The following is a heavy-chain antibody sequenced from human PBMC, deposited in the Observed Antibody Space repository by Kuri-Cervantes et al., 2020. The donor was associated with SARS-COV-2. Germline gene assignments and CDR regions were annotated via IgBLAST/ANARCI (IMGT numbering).Heavy chain of an antibody. Sequence: ASVKVSCKASGYTFTSYGINWVRQAPGQGLEWMTWTSTYNGNTNYAQKLQDRVTMATDTSTSTAYMELRSLRSDDTAVYYCARDNGANAFDIWGQGTMVTVSS. CDR3: ARDNGANAFDI. CDR1: GYTFTSYG. CDR2: TSTYNGNT. V-gene: IGHV1-18*01. J-gene: IGHJ3*02.